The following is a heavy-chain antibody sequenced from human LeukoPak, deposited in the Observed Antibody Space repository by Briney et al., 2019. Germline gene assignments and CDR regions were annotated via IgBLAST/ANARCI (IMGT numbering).Heavy chain of an antibody. CDR2: MNPNNGRT. D-gene: IGHD1-7*01. Sequence: ASVKVSCEASGYTFINYDINWVRQATGQGLEWMGWMNPNNGRTGYAQKFQGRVTMTRNSSISTAYMELNTLTSDDTTVYYCARGAWITGTTSYYYHMDVGGKGTTVTVSS. J-gene: IGHJ6*03. CDR1: GYTFINYD. CDR3: ARGAWITGTTSYYYHMDV. V-gene: IGHV1-8*01.